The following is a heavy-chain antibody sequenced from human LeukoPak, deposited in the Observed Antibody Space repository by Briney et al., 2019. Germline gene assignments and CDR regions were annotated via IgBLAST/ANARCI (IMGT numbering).Heavy chain of an antibody. J-gene: IGHJ3*02. D-gene: IGHD4-23*01. CDR2: INPSGGST. CDR3: ARRLGLRWDLQAFDI. V-gene: IGHV1-46*01. Sequence: ASVKVSCKASGYTFTSYYMHWVRLAPGQGLEWMGIINPSGGSTSYAQKFQGRVTMTRDMSTSTVYMELSSLRSEDTAVYYCARRLGLRWDLQAFDIWGQGTMVTVSS. CDR1: GYTFTSYY.